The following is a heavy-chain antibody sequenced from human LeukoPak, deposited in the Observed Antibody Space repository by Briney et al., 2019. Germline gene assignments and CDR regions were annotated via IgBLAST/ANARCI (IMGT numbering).Heavy chain of an antibody. CDR1: GGSFSGYY. V-gene: IGHV4-34*01. CDR2: INRSGST. J-gene: IGHJ4*02. D-gene: IGHD2-15*01. Sequence: SETLSLTCAVYGGSFSGYYWSWIRQPPGKGLEWIGEINRSGSTNYNPSLKSRVTISVDTSKNQFSLKLSSVTAADTAVYYCAREGVVGAYGHFDYWGQGTLVTVSS. CDR3: AREGVVGAYGHFDY.